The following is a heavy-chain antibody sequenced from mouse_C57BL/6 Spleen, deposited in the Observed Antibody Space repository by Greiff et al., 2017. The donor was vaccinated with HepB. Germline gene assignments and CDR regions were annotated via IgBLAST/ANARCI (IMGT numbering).Heavy chain of an antibody. CDR2: INYDGSST. J-gene: IGHJ4*01. CDR3: ARDNTVVAPYAMDY. Sequence: EVKVVESEGGLVQPGSSMKLSCTASGFTFSDYYMAWVRQVPEKGLEWVANINYDGSSTYYLDSLKSRFIISRDNAKNILYLQMSSLKSEDTATYYCARDNTVVAPYAMDYWGQGTSVTVSS. CDR1: GFTFSDYY. D-gene: IGHD1-1*01. V-gene: IGHV5-16*01.